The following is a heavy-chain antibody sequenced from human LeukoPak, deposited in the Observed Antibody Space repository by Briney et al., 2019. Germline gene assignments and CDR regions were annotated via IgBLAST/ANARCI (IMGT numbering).Heavy chain of an antibody. Sequence: PSETLSLTCAVSGGSMTTRNYYWGWLRQPPGKGLEWIGHKYYSGSTYYNPSVKSRITISVDTSKNQFSLKLSSVTAADTAVYYCARGGYYGSGNDFRFDPWGQGTLVTVSS. CDR1: GGSMTTRNYY. J-gene: IGHJ5*02. CDR2: KYYSGST. D-gene: IGHD3-10*01. V-gene: IGHV4-39*07. CDR3: ARGGYYGSGNDFRFDP.